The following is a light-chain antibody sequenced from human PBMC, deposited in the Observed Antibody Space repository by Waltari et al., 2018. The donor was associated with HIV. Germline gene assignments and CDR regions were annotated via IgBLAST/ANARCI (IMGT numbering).Light chain of an antibody. CDR3: QVWDSSSDLVV. CDR2: DDS. J-gene: IGLJ2*01. V-gene: IGLV3-21*02. CDR1: KIGNKN. Sequence: SYVLTQPPSVSVAPGQTARITCGGNKIGNKNVHSYQQKPGQAPVLVVNDDSDRPSGIPERFSGSNSGNTATLTISRVEAGDEADYFCQVWDSSSDLVVFGGGTKLTVL.